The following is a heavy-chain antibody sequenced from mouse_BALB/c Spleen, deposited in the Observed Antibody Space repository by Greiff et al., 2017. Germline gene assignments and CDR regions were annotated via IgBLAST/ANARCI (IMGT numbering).Heavy chain of an antibody. J-gene: IGHJ4*01. CDR3: ARDRENYGAMDY. V-gene: IGHV5-9-4*01. CDR1: GFTFSSYA. D-gene: IGHD1-1*02. CDR2: ISSGGSYT. Sequence: EVMLVESGGGLVKPGGSLKLSCAASGFTFSSYAMSWVRQSPEKRLEWVAEISSGGSYTYYPDTVTGRFTISRDNAKNTLYLEMSSLRSEDTAMYYCARDRENYGAMDYWGQGTSVTVSS.